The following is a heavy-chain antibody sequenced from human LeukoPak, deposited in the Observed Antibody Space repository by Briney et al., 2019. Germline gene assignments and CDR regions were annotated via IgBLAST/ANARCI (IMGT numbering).Heavy chain of an antibody. J-gene: IGHJ3*02. CDR2: ISGSGGST. CDR3: AKGPLRLFGAFDI. Sequence: GGSPRLSCAASGFTFSSYAMSWVRQAPGKGLEWVSAISGSGGSTYYADSVKGRFTISRDNSKNTLYLQMNSLRAEDTAVYYCAKGPLRLFGAFDIWGQGTMVTVSS. CDR1: GFTFSSYA. D-gene: IGHD3-3*01. V-gene: IGHV3-23*01.